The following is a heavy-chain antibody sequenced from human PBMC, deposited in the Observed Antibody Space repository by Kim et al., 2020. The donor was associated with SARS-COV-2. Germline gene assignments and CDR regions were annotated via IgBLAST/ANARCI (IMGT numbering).Heavy chain of an antibody. CDR1: GFTFSSYW. CDR2: INSDGSST. Sequence: GGSLRLSCAASGFTFSSYWMHWVRQAPGKGLVWVSRINSDGSSTSYADSVKGRFTISRDNAKNTLYLQMNSLRAEDTAVYYCARDRRTYDILTGYYSGFDYWGQGTLVTVSS. J-gene: IGHJ4*02. V-gene: IGHV3-74*01. D-gene: IGHD3-9*01. CDR3: ARDRRTYDILTGYYSGFDY.